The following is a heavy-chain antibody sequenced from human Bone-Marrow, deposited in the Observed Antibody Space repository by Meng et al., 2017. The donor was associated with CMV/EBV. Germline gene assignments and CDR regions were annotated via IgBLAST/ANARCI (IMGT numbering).Heavy chain of an antibody. V-gene: IGHV3-9*01. CDR2: ISWNSGSI. CDR3: AKGAIEYSSSARNFDY. J-gene: IGHJ4*02. D-gene: IGHD6-6*01. Sequence: GGSLRLSCAASGFTFDDYAMHWVRQAPGKGLEWVSGISWNSGSIGYADSVKGRFTISRDNAKNSLYLQMNSLRAEDTALYYCAKGAIEYSSSARNFDYWGQGTLVTASS. CDR1: GFTFDDYA.